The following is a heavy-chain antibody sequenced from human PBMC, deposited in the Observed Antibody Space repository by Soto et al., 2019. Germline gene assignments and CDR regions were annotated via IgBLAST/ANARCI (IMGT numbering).Heavy chain of an antibody. J-gene: IGHJ4*02. V-gene: IGHV1-18*01. CDR1: GYMFVTYG. Sequence: ASVKVSCKASGYMFVTYGINWVRQAPGQGLEWMGWISAYKGNTKYAQNLQGRVTMTTDASTSTAYMEMRSLRSDDTAVYYCARDLDGSGSDSTDYWGQGTLVTGSS. D-gene: IGHD3-10*01. CDR3: ARDLDGSGSDSTDY. CDR2: ISAYKGNT.